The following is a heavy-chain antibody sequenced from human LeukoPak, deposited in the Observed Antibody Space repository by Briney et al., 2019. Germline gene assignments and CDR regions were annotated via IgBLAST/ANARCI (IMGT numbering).Heavy chain of an antibody. CDR3: ARYLVYSSSSGGFDY. Sequence: SETLSLTCTVSGGSISSYYWSWIRQPPGKGLEWIGYIYYSGSTNYNPSLKSRVTISVDTSKSQFSLKLSSVTAADTAVYYCARYLVYSSSSGGFDYWGQGTLVTVSS. CDR2: IYYSGST. J-gene: IGHJ4*02. D-gene: IGHD6-6*01. CDR1: GGSISSYY. V-gene: IGHV4-59*08.